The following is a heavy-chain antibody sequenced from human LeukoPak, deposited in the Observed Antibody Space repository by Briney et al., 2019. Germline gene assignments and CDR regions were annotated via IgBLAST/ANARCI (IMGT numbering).Heavy chain of an antibody. D-gene: IGHD3-9*01. J-gene: IGHJ4*02. V-gene: IGHV4-34*01. CDR2: INHSGST. Sequence: SETLSLTCAVYGGSFSGYYWSWIRQPPGKGLEWIGEINHSGSTNYNPSLKSRVTISVDTSKNQFSLKLSSVTAADTAVYSCARLTYDILTGQLSYFDYWGQGTLVTVSS. CDR3: ARLTYDILTGQLSYFDY. CDR1: GGSFSGYY.